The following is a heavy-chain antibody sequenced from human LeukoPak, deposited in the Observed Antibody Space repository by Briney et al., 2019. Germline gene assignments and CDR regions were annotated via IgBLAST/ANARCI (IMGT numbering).Heavy chain of an antibody. CDR2: FDPEDGET. J-gene: IGHJ6*03. Sequence: ASVKVSCKVSGYTLTELSMHWVRQAPGKGLEWMGGFDPEDGETIYAQKFQGRVTMTRNTSISTAYMELSSLRSEDTAVYYCARGGGSSWYELYYYYYMDVWGKGTTVTISS. V-gene: IGHV1-24*01. D-gene: IGHD6-13*01. CDR3: ARGGGSSWYELYYYYYMDV. CDR1: GYTLTELS.